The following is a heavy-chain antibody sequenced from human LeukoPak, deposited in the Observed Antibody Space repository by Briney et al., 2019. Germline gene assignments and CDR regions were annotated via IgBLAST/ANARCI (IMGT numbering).Heavy chain of an antibody. CDR2: INHSGST. D-gene: IGHD3-10*01. CDR1: GGFFSGYY. V-gene: IGHV4-34*01. CDR3: ARSRKRTVGAPRWFGEYAFDY. J-gene: IGHJ4*02. Sequence: SETLSLTCAVYGGFFSGYYWSWIRQPPGKGLEWIGEINHSGSTNYNPSLKSRVTISVDTSKNQFSLKLSSVTAADTAVYYCARSRKRTVGAPRWFGEYAFDYWGQGTLVTVSS.